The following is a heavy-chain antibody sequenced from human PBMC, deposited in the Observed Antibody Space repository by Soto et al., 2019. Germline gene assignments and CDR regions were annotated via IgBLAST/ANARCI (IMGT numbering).Heavy chain of an antibody. CDR2: ISWDGGIT. Sequence: VGSLRFSCAASGFTFDDYTMQWVRQAPGKGLEWVSLISWDGGITYYADSVKGRFTISRDNSKNSLYLQMNSLTTEDTALYYCAKAGAYNYGSYFDYWGQGTLVTSPQ. D-gene: IGHD5-18*01. J-gene: IGHJ4*02. V-gene: IGHV3-43*01. CDR3: AKAGAYNYGSYFDY. CDR1: GFTFDDYT.